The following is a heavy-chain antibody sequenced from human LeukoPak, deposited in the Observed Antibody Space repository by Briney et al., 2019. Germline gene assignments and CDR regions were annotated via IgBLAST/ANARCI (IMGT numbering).Heavy chain of an antibody. CDR3: ARAPGIAAAGDFDY. Sequence: GRSLRLSCAASGFTFSSYGMHWVRQAPGKGLEWVAVIWYDGSNKYYADSVKGRFTISRDNSKNTLYLQMNSLRAEDTAVYYCARAPGIAAAGDFDYWGQGTLVTVSS. J-gene: IGHJ4*02. CDR1: GFTFSSYG. V-gene: IGHV3-33*01. D-gene: IGHD6-13*01. CDR2: IWYDGSNK.